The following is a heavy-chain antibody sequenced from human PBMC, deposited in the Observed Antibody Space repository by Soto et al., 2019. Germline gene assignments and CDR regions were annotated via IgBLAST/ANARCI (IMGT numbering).Heavy chain of an antibody. CDR3: AKDVGSQPYYYYHMDV. D-gene: IGHD5-12*01. Sequence: EVQLLESGGGLVQPGGSLRLSCAASGFYFSNYAMTWVRQAPGKGLEWVSCISGSGGGTYYADSVKGRFTISRDNSKNTLYLQMNSLRAEDTAVYYCAKDVGSQPYYYYHMDVWGQGTTVTVSS. V-gene: IGHV3-23*01. J-gene: IGHJ6*02. CDR2: ISGSGGGT. CDR1: GFYFSNYA.